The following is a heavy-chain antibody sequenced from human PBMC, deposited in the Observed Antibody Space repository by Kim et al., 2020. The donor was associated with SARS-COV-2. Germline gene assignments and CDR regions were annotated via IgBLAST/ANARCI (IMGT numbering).Heavy chain of an antibody. CDR3: ARLGSTDAFDI. Sequence: GGSLRLSCAASGFTFSSYSMNWVRQAPGKGLEWVSSISSSSSYIYYADSVKGRFTISRDNAKNSLYLQMNSLRAEDTAVYYCARLGSTDAFDIWGQGTMVTVSS. CDR2: ISSSSSYI. J-gene: IGHJ3*02. D-gene: IGHD2-15*01. V-gene: IGHV3-21*01. CDR1: GFTFSSYS.